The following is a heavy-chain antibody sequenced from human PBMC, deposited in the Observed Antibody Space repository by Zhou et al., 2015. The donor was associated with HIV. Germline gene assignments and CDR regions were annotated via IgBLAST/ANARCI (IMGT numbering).Heavy chain of an antibody. D-gene: IGHD2-8*02. CDR3: ARGYCSGGVCQSSYYFLMDV. J-gene: IGHJ6*03. CDR2: INPIFGAT. CDR1: GYSLIDNY. Sequence: QVQLVQSGAEMKRPGASVRVSCKASGYSLIDNYIHWVRQAPGQGLEWIGRINPIFGATKFAPRFQGRVTLTRDTSINTAHMDLNSLRSDDTAIYYCARGYCSGGVCQSSYYFLMDVWAKGPRSSSP. V-gene: IGHV1-2*06.